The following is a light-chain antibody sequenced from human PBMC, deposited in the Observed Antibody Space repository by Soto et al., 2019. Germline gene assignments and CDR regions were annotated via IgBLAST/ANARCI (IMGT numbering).Light chain of an antibody. J-gene: IGLJ1*01. V-gene: IGLV2-23*02. CDR1: GSDVGSYNH. CDR3: CSYAGSSTLYV. CDR2: EVS. Sequence: QSALTQPASVSGSAGQSITISCTGTGSDVGSYNHVSWYQQHPGKAPKLMISEVSKRHSGVSHRFSGSKAGNTASLTISGLQAEDEADYYCCSYAGSSTLYVVGTGTKLAV.